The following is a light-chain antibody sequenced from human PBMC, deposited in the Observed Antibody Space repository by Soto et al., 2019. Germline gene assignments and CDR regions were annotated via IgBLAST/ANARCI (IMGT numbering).Light chain of an antibody. CDR2: KAS. CDR3: QQYNSYSWT. CDR1: QSISSW. V-gene: IGKV1-5*03. Sequence: DIQMAQSPSTLSASVGDRVTITCRASQSISSWLAWYQQKPGKAPKLLIYKASSLESGVPSRFSGSGSGTESTLTISSLQPDDLATYYCQQYNSYSWTFGQGTKVEIK. J-gene: IGKJ1*01.